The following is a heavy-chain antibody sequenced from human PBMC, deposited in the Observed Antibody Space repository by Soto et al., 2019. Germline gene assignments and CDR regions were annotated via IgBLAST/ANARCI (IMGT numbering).Heavy chain of an antibody. CDR1: GFTFSGSA. J-gene: IGHJ4*02. CDR3: TRDSSGRPD. Sequence: EVQLVESGGGLVQPGGSLKLSCAASGFTFSGSAMHWVRQASGKGLEWVGRIRSKANSYATAYAESVKGRFTISKDDSKNTAYLQMNSLENDDTAVYYFTRDSSGRPDWGQGTLVTVSS. D-gene: IGHD6-19*01. V-gene: IGHV3-73*02. CDR2: IRSKANSYAT.